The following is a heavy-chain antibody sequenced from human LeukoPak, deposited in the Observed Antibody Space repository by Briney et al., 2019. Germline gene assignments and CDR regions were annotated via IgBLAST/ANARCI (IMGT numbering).Heavy chain of an antibody. D-gene: IGHD2-15*01. Sequence: GGSLRLYCAASGFTFSSYWMHWVRQAPGKGLVWVSRINSDGSSTSYADSVKGRFTISRDNAKNTLYLQMNSLRAEDTAVYYCAEYCSGGSCYPSWGQGTLVTVSS. CDR1: GFTFSSYW. CDR3: AEYCSGGSCYPS. V-gene: IGHV3-74*01. CDR2: INSDGSST. J-gene: IGHJ4*02.